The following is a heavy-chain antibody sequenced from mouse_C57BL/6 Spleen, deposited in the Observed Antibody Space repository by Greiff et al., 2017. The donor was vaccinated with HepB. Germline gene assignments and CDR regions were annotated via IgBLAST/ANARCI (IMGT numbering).Heavy chain of an antibody. CDR3: ARGDGSHFDY. CDR2: INPSTGGT. Sequence: EVQLQQSGPELVKPGASVKISCKASGYSFTGYYMNWVKQSPEKSLEWIGEINPSTGGTTYNQKFKAKATLTVDKSSSTAYLQLKSLTSEDSAVYYCARGDGSHFDYWGQGTTLTVSS. J-gene: IGHJ2*01. D-gene: IGHD2-3*01. V-gene: IGHV1-42*01. CDR1: GYSFTGYY.